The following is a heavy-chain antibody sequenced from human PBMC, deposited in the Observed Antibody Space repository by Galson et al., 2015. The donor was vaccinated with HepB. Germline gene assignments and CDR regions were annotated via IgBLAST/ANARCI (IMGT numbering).Heavy chain of an antibody. Sequence: TLSLTCTVSGGSISSYYRSWIRQPPGKGLEWIGYIYYSGSTNYNPSLKSRVTISVDTSKNQFSLKLSSVTAADTAVYYCARLPIPEDYYYYGMDVWGQGTTVTVSS. CDR1: GGSISSYY. V-gene: IGHV4-59*08. D-gene: IGHD1-14*01. CDR3: ARLPIPEDYYYYGMDV. J-gene: IGHJ6*02. CDR2: IYYSGST.